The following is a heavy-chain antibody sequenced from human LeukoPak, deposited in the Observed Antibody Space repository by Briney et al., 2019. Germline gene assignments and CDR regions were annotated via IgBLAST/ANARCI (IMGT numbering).Heavy chain of an antibody. J-gene: IGHJ6*02. CDR3: ARGGSRIAARSGEINYYYYGMDV. CDR2: MNPNSGNT. Sequence: GASVKVSCKASGYTFTSYDINWVRQATGQGLEWMGWMNPNSGNTGYAQKFQGRVTMTRNTSISTAYMELSSLRSEDTAVYYCARGGSRIAARSGEINYYYYGMDVWGQGTTVTVSS. D-gene: IGHD6-6*01. CDR1: GYTFTSYD. V-gene: IGHV1-8*01.